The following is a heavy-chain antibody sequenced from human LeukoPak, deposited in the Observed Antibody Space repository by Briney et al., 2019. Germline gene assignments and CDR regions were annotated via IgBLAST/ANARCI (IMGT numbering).Heavy chain of an antibody. CDR3: AKDSVPFRGYYGPAASFDY. J-gene: IGHJ4*02. CDR1: GFTFSSYA. CDR2: ISGSGGST. D-gene: IGHD3-22*01. Sequence: PGGSLRLSCAASGFTFSSYAISWVRQAPGKGLEWVSAISGSGGSTYYADSVKGRFTISRDNSKNTLYLQMNSLRAEDTAVYYCAKDSVPFRGYYGPAASFDYWGQGTLVTVSS. V-gene: IGHV3-23*01.